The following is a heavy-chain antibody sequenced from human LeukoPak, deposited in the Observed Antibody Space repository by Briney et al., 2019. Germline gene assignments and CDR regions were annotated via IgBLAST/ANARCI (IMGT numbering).Heavy chain of an antibody. CDR1: GDSISSGRHY. Sequence: SETLSLTCTVPGDSISSGRHYWRWIRQPAGKGLEWIGRIHYSGNTKYNPSLNGRLSISVDTSKNQFSLNITPVTAADTAVYYCARGGLYWFDPWGQGTQVTVSS. D-gene: IGHD3-10*01. V-gene: IGHV4-61*02. J-gene: IGHJ5*02. CDR2: IHYSGNT. CDR3: ARGGLYWFDP.